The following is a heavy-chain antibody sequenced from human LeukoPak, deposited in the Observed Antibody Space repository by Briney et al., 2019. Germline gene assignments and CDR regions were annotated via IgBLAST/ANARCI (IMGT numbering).Heavy chain of an antibody. CDR1: GGSISSGDYY. CDR2: IYYSGST. Sequence: SQTLSLTCTVSGGSISSGDYYWSWIRQPPGKGLEWIGYIYYSGSTYYNPSLKSRVTISVDTSKNQFSLKLSSVTAADTAVYYCARGGRFAAAANFDYWGQGTLVTVSS. J-gene: IGHJ4*02. D-gene: IGHD6-13*01. CDR3: ARGGRFAAAANFDY. V-gene: IGHV4-30-4*08.